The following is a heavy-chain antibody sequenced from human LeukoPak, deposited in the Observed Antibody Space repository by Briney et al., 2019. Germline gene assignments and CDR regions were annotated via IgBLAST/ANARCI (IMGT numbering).Heavy chain of an antibody. Sequence: SQTLSLTCAISGDSVSSNGASWNWIRQSPSRGLEWLGRTYYRSQQWHSDYAPSVKGRITLNPVTSKNQFSLQLKSMTPKDTRLYYCGRETDFGVVTNWGQGTLVTVSS. CDR1: GDSVSSNGAS. D-gene: IGHD3-3*01. V-gene: IGHV6-1*01. CDR2: TYYRSQQWHS. CDR3: GRETDFGVVTN. J-gene: IGHJ4*02.